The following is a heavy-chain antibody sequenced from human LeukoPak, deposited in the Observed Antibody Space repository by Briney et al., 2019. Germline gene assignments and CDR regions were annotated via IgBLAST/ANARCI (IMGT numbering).Heavy chain of an antibody. CDR2: IKQDGSEK. CDR1: GFTFSSYW. V-gene: IGHV3-7*01. CDR3: AREVRTTVVTRDYYYMDV. D-gene: IGHD4-23*01. Sequence: GGSLRLSCAASGFTFSSYWMSWVRQAPGKGLEWVANIKQDGSEKYYVDSVKGRFTISRDNAQISLYLQMNSLRAEDTAVYFCAREVRTTVVTRDYYYMDVWGNGTTVTVSS. J-gene: IGHJ6*03.